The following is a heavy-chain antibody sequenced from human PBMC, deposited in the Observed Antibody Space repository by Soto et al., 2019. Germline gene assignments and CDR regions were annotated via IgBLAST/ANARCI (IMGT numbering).Heavy chain of an antibody. CDR2: IYYSGST. Sequence: SETLSLTCTVSGGSISIYYWSWIRQPPGKGLEWIGYIYYSGSTNYNPSLKSRVTISVDTSKNQFSLKLSSVTAADTAVYYCVAYCGGDCYFSDAFDIWGQGTMVTVSS. J-gene: IGHJ3*02. CDR3: VAYCGGDCYFSDAFDI. V-gene: IGHV4-59*08. D-gene: IGHD2-21*01. CDR1: GGSISIYY.